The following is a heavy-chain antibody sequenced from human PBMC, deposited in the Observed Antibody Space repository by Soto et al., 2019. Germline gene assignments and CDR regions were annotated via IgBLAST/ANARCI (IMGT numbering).Heavy chain of an antibody. V-gene: IGHV1-69*02. CDR3: AKAPTANSPSDY. Sequence: QLVQSGTEMKRPGSSVKVSCETSGGIFTNYIFNWVRQASGQGLEWMGWIIPVLNITNYAQKFQGRVTITADKSTSTAYLELTSLRSEDTAIYFCAKAPTANSPSDYWGQGTLVTVSS. J-gene: IGHJ4*02. D-gene: IGHD1-7*01. CDR2: IIPVLNIT. CDR1: GGIFTNYI.